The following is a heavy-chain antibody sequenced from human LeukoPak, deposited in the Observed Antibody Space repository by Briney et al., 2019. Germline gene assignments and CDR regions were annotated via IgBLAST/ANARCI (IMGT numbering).Heavy chain of an antibody. CDR2: IYPGDSDT. D-gene: IGHD3-9*01. V-gene: IGHV5-51*01. Sequence: GESLKISCKGSGYSFTSYWIGWVRQMPGKGLEWMGIIYPGDSDTRYSPSFQGQVTISADKSISTAYLQWSSLKASGTAMYYCAIGGVGYFDWLLSLYYWGQGTLVTVSS. J-gene: IGHJ4*02. CDR3: AIGGVGYFDWLLSLYY. CDR1: GYSFTSYW.